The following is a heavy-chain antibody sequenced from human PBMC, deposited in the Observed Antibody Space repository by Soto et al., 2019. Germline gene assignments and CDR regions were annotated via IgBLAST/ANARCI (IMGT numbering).Heavy chain of an antibody. CDR3: AKYRGKAYGDYHLDY. CDR1: VFTFISNA. CDR2: ISGGGIT. Sequence: QPGWSLRLSCASSVFTFISNAMSWVRQAPGKGLEWVSIISGGGITHYADSVKGRFTISRDNSKSTLYLQMNSLRAEDTAVYYCAKYRGKAYGDYHLDYWGQGTLVTVSS. J-gene: IGHJ4*02. V-gene: IGHV3-23*01. D-gene: IGHD4-17*01.